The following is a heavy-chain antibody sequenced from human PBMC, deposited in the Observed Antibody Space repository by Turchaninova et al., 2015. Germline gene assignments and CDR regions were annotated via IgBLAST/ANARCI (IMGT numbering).Heavy chain of an antibody. CDR2: LSGSGGST. D-gene: IGHD6-6*01. CDR3: AKHSSSSYYYYYGMDV. V-gene: IGHV3-23*01. CDR1: GFTFSSYA. J-gene: IGHJ6*02. Sequence: EVQLLESGGGLVQPGGSLRLSCAASGFTFSSYAMSWVRQAPGKGLEWVSALSGSGGSTYYADSVTGGFTISRANSTYTLYLQMNSLRAEETAVYYWAKHSSSSYYYYYGMDVWGQGTTVTVSS.